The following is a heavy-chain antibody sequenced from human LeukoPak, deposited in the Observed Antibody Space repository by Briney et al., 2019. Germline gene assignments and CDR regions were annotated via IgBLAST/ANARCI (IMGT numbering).Heavy chain of an antibody. CDR2: IYGGGGST. CDR3: AKTRYCSGGSCYLDC. Sequence: GRSLRLSCAASGFTFSSYAMSWVRQAPGKGLEWASTIYGGGGSTYYTDSVKGRFTISRDNSKNTLYLQMNSLRAEDTAVYYCAKTRYCSGGSCYLDCWGQGTLVTVSS. D-gene: IGHD2-15*01. V-gene: IGHV3-23*01. J-gene: IGHJ4*01. CDR1: GFTFSSYA.